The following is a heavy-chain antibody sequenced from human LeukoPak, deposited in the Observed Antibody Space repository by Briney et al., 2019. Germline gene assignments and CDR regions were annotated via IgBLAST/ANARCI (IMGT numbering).Heavy chain of an antibody. J-gene: IGHJ4*02. V-gene: IGHV4-4*09. Sequence: SETLSLTCTVSGGSISSYYWSWIRQPPGKGLEWIGYIYTSGSTNYNPSLKSRVTISVDTSKNRFSLKLSSVTAADTAVYYCARSKAAADEFGYDYWGQGTLVTVSS. CDR3: ARSKAAADEFGYDY. CDR1: GGSISSYY. D-gene: IGHD6-13*01. CDR2: IYTSGST.